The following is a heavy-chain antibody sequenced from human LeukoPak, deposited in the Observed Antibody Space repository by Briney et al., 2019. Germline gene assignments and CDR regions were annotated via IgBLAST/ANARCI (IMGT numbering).Heavy chain of an antibody. V-gene: IGHV4-34*01. CDR1: GGSFSGHY. Sequence: SETLSLTCAVYGGSFSGHYWSWIRQPPGKGLEWIGEINHSGSTNYNPSLKSRVTISVDTSKNQFSLKLSSVTAADTAVYYCARGTIVVVPAAIRPFDYWGQGTLVTVSS. CDR2: INHSGST. D-gene: IGHD2-2*02. J-gene: IGHJ4*02. CDR3: ARGTIVVVPAAIRPFDY.